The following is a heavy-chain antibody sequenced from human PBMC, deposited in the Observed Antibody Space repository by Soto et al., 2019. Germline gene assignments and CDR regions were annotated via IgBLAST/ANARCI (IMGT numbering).Heavy chain of an antibody. CDR1: GGSISSYY. Sequence: QVQLQESGPGLVKPSETLSLTCSVSGGSISSYYWSWIRQPAGKGLEWIGRIQGIGNTNYNPSLKSRVTMSGDTSKNQFSLKLRSATASDTAVYYCARSGGSFNFDYWGQGTLVTVSS. CDR2: IQGIGNT. V-gene: IGHV4-4*07. D-gene: IGHD1-26*01. CDR3: ARSGGSFNFDY. J-gene: IGHJ4*02.